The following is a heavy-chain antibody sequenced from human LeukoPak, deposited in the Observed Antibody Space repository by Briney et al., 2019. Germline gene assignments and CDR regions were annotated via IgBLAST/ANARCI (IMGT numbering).Heavy chain of an antibody. CDR3: ARDDYYYGSGSYCNGATLGFDY. D-gene: IGHD3-10*01. CDR1: GYTFTSYG. CDR2: ISAYNGNT. V-gene: IGHV1-18*01. Sequence: ASVKVSCKASGYTFTSYGISWVRQAPGQGLEWMGWISAYNGNTNYAQKLQGRVTMTTDTSTSTAYMELRSLRSDDTAVYYCARDDYYYGSGSYCNGATLGFDYWGQGTLVTVSS. J-gene: IGHJ4*02.